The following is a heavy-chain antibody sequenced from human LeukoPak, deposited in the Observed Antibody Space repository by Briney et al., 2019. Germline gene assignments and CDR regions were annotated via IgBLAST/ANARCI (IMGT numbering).Heavy chain of an antibody. CDR1: GFTFSNYE. CDR3: ARENYYDSSGYDV. V-gene: IGHV3-48*03. CDR2: ISSSGSTI. Sequence: GGSLRLSCAASGFTFSNYEMNWVRQAPGKGLEWVSYISSSGSTIFYADSVKVRFTISRDNAKNSLYLQMNSLRAEDTALYYCARENYYDSSGYDVWGKGTTVTVSS. J-gene: IGHJ6*04. D-gene: IGHD3-22*01.